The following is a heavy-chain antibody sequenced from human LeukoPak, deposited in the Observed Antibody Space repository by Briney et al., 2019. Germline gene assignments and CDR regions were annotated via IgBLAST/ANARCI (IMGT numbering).Heavy chain of an antibody. CDR2: IIPIFGIA. V-gene: IGHV1-69*05. CDR1: GGTFSSYA. CDR3: ARSLRSGSYAFDY. Sequence: AASVKVSCKASGGTFSSYAISWVRQAPGQGLEWMGRIIPIFGIANYAQKFQGRVTITTDESTSTAYMELSSLRSEDTAVYYCARSLRSGSYAFDYWGQGTLVTVSS. D-gene: IGHD1-26*01. J-gene: IGHJ4*02.